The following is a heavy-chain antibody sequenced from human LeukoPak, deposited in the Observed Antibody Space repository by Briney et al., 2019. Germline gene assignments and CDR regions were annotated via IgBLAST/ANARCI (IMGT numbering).Heavy chain of an antibody. J-gene: IGHJ3*01. CDR1: GGSISSGDYY. D-gene: IGHD3-22*01. Sequence: SETLSLTCTVSGGSISSGDYYWSWIRQPPGKGLEWIGYVYYSGSTYYNPSLKSRVTISVDTSKNQFSLKLSSVTAADTAVYYCARDLSESSGYIVWGQGTMVTVSS. CDR2: VYYSGST. CDR3: ARDLSESSGYIV. V-gene: IGHV4-30-4*01.